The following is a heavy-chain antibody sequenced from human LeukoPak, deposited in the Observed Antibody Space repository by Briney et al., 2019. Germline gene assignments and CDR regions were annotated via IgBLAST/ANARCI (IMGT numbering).Heavy chain of an antibody. CDR1: GFTFSSYA. J-gene: IGHJ4*02. Sequence: GGSLRLSCAASGFTFSSYAMSWVRQAPGKGLEWVSAISGSGGSTYYADSVKGRFTISRDNSKNTLYLQMNSLRAEDTAVYYCARDLKAYYYDSSGSDYWGQGTLVTVSS. CDR3: ARDLKAYYYDSSGSDY. CDR2: ISGSGGST. V-gene: IGHV3-23*01. D-gene: IGHD3-22*01.